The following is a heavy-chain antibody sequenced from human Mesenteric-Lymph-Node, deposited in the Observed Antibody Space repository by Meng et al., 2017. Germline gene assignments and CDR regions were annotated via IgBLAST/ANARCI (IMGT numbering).Heavy chain of an antibody. CDR2: IIHGGSP. V-gene: IGHV4-34*12. J-gene: IGHJ4*02. CDR3: ARRPTGIDY. D-gene: IGHD2-8*02. CDR1: GGSLSGAY. Sequence: GACLWKPSETLSLTCAVNGGSLSGAYWNWIRQPPGKGLVWVGEIIHGGSPSYNPSLKSRVTISIDTSKNQLSLMLSSVTAADTAVYYCARRPTGIDYWGQGTLVTVSS.